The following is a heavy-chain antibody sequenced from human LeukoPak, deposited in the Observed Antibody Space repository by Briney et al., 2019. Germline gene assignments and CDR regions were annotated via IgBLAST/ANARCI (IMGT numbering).Heavy chain of an antibody. D-gene: IGHD6-13*01. CDR2: INHSGST. V-gene: IGHV4-34*01. CDR1: GGSFSGYY. CDR3: ARGPGSSWYKGAFDI. Sequence: PSETLSLTCAVYGGSFSGYYWSWIRQPPGKGLEWIGEINHSGSTNYNPSLKSRVTISVDTSKNQFSLKLGSVTAADTAVYYCARGPGSSWYKGAFDIWGQGTMVTVSS. J-gene: IGHJ3*02.